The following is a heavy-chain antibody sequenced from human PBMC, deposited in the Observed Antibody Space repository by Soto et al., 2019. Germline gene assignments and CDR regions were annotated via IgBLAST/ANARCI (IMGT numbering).Heavy chain of an antibody. J-gene: IGHJ5*02. D-gene: IGHD2-2*01. V-gene: IGHV4-59*08. CDR2: IYYSGST. Sequence: SDTLSLTCTVSGGSISSYYWSWIRQPPGKGLEWIGYIYYSGSTNYNPSLKSRVTISVDTSKNQFSLKLSSVTAADTAVYYCARQGVVVPATKGWFDPWGQGTLVTVS. CDR3: ARQGVVVPATKGWFDP. CDR1: GGSISSYY.